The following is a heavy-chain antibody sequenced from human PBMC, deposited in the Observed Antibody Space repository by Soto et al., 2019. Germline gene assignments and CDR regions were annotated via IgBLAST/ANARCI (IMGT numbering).Heavy chain of an antibody. J-gene: IGHJ4*02. CDR1: GGSISNSNYY. CDR3: ERQSIWLLRSDY. Sequence: SETLSLTCNVSGGSISNSNYYWGWIRQPPGKGLEWIGSIYYTGNTYYNPSLKSRVTISVDTSKNQFSLKLGSVTAADTAVYFCERQSIWLLRSDYWGQGTLVTVSS. D-gene: IGHD3-22*01. CDR2: IYYTGNT. V-gene: IGHV4-39*01.